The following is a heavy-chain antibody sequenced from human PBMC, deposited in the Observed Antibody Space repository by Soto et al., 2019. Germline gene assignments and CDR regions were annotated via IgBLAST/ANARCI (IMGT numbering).Heavy chain of an antibody. CDR3: ARDLNWNYGWADY. D-gene: IGHD1-7*01. Sequence: GGSLRLSCAASGFTFSSYSMNWVRQAPGKGLEWVSYISSSSSTIYYADSVKGRFTISRDNAKNSLYLQMNSLRAEDTAVYYCARDLNWNYGWADYWGQGTLVTVSS. J-gene: IGHJ4*02. CDR2: ISSSSSTI. CDR1: GFTFSSYS. V-gene: IGHV3-48*01.